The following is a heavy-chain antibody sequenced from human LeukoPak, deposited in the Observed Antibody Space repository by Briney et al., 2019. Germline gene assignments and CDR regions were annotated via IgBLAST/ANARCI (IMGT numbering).Heavy chain of an antibody. CDR2: IYYSGST. CDR1: GGSISSYY. Sequence: SETLPLTCTVSGGSISSYYWSWIRQPPGKGLEWIGYIYYSGSTNYNPSLKSRVTISVDTSKNQFPLKLSSVTAADTAVYYCARHLAGYDSDWGQGTLVTVSS. V-gene: IGHV4-59*08. J-gene: IGHJ4*02. D-gene: IGHD3-9*01. CDR3: ARHLAGYDSD.